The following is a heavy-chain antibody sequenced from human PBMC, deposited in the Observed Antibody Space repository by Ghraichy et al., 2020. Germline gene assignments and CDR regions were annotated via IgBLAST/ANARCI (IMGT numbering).Heavy chain of an antibody. V-gene: IGHV4-39*01. D-gene: IGHD1-26*01. CDR2: IYYSGST. CDR1: GGSISSSSYY. Sequence: SETLSLTCTVSGGSISSSSYYWGWIRQPPGKGLEWIGSIYYSGSTYYNPSLKSRVTISVDTSKNQFSLKLSSVTAADTAVYYCARHLESGGAGDYWGQGTLVTVSS. CDR3: ARHLESGGAGDY. J-gene: IGHJ4*02.